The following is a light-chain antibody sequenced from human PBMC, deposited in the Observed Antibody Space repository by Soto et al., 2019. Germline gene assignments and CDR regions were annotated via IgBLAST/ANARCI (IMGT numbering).Light chain of an antibody. CDR2: DVS. V-gene: IGLV2-11*01. Sequence: QSALTQRRSVSGSPGQSVTISCTGTSSDVGGYNYVSWYQQHPGKAPKLMIYDVSKRPSGVPDRFSGSKSGNTASLTISGLQAEDEADYYCCSYAGSDTPLYVFGTGTKLTVL. CDR3: CSYAGSDTPLYV. CDR1: SSDVGGYNY. J-gene: IGLJ1*01.